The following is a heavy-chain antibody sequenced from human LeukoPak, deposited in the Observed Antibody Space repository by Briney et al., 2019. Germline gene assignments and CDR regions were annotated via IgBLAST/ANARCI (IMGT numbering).Heavy chain of an antibody. J-gene: IGHJ4*02. D-gene: IGHD2-21*01. V-gene: IGHV3-23*01. CDR2: ISGSGGST. CDR3: AKSEFYCGGDCYSNFDY. Sequence: GGSLRLSCAASGFTFSSYAMSWVRQAPGKGLEWVPAISGSGGSTYYADSVKGRFTISRDNSKNTLYLQMNSLRAEDTAVYYCAKSEFYCGGDCYSNFDYWGQGTLVTVSS. CDR1: GFTFSSYA.